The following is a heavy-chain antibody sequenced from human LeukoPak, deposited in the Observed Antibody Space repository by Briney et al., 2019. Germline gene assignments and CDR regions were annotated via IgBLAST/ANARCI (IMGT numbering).Heavy chain of an antibody. CDR2: ITGSGSGA. CDR3: ARDSSGWSSVDY. J-gene: IGHJ4*02. Sequence: PGGSLRLSCAASGFTFSSFAINWVRQAPGKGLEWVSVITGSGSGADYADSVKGRFTISRDNSQNTVHLQMNSLRAEDTAVYYCARDSSGWSSVDYWGQGTLVTVSS. D-gene: IGHD6-19*01. V-gene: IGHV3-23*01. CDR1: GFTFSSFA.